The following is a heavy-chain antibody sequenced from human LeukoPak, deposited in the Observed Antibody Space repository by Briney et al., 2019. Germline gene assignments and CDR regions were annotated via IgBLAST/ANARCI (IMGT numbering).Heavy chain of an antibody. CDR2: VWSGGNNK. CDR3: AKDGQVGAIGYFDY. D-gene: IGHD1-26*01. Sequence: GRSLRLSCAASGFIFSTYGMHWVRQAPGKGLEWVAVVWSGGNNKYYSDSVKGRLTISRDNSKNTLYLQMNSLRAEDTAVYYCAKDGQVGAIGYFDYRGQGTLVTVSS. J-gene: IGHJ4*02. V-gene: IGHV3-33*03. CDR1: GFIFSTYG.